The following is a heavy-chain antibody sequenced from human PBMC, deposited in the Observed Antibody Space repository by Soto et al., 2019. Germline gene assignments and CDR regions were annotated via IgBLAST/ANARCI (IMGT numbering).Heavy chain of an antibody. J-gene: IGHJ4*02. V-gene: IGHV3-15*01. Sequence: WGSLRLSCVASGFNLSHPWITLGRHSSFKWLEWVVRIKSKTDGGTADYAAPVKGRATISRDDSKNTVYLQMNSLKTEDTAVYYCTTGIYYDILTGYHNVAYWGQGALVTVSS. D-gene: IGHD3-9*01. CDR1: GFNLSHPW. CDR3: TTGIYYDILTGYHNVAY. CDR2: IKSKTDGGTA.